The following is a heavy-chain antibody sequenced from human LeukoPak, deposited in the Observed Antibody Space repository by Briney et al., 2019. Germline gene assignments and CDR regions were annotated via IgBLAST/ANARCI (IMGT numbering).Heavy chain of an antibody. Sequence: PSETLSLTCEVLGGSISSYHWWSWVRQSPGTGLEWIGEVYHSGSTNYNPSLESRVTISVDKSQNQFSLTLTSVTAADTAVYYCARPYYVNAFDVWGQGTMVTVSS. D-gene: IGHD3-10*02. V-gene: IGHV4-4*02. J-gene: IGHJ3*01. CDR3: ARPYYVNAFDV. CDR2: VYHSGST. CDR1: GGSISSYHW.